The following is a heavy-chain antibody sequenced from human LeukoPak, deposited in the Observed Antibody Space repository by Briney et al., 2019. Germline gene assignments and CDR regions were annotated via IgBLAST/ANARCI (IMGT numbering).Heavy chain of an antibody. J-gene: IGHJ6*02. CDR1: GFTFSSYA. D-gene: IGHD6-13*01. CDR2: ISGSGGST. CDR3: ARDPELYSSSWYGGYYYYYGMDV. Sequence: PGGSLRLSCAASGFTFSSYAMSWVRQAPGKGLEWVSAISGSGGSTYYADSVKGRFTISRDNAKNSLYLQMNSLRAEDTAVYYCARDPELYSSSWYGGYYYYYGMDVWGQGTTVTVSS. V-gene: IGHV3-23*01.